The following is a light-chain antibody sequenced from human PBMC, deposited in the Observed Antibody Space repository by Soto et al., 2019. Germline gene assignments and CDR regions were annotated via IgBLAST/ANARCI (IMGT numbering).Light chain of an antibody. CDR3: QHYNSYSEA. CDR1: QSISSY. CDR2: AAS. J-gene: IGKJ1*01. V-gene: IGKV1-39*01. Sequence: DIQITQSPSSLSASVGDRVTITCRASQSISSYLNWYQQKPGKAPKLLIYAASSLQSGVPSRFSGSGSGTEFTLTISSLQPDDFATYYCQHYNSYSEAFGQRTKVDVK.